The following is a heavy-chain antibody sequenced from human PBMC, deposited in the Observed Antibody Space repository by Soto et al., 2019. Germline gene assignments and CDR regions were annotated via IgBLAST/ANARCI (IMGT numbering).Heavy chain of an antibody. Sequence: GESLKISCQVSGYSLTNYWIGWVRQMPGKGLEWMGVIYPIDSDTRYSPSFQGRVTMSADKSISTAYLQWSSLKASDTAIYYCARGTKVTYFDYWGQGTLVTVSS. D-gene: IGHD4-17*01. CDR2: IYPIDSDT. CDR3: ARGTKVTYFDY. J-gene: IGHJ4*02. CDR1: GYSLTNYW. V-gene: IGHV5-51*01.